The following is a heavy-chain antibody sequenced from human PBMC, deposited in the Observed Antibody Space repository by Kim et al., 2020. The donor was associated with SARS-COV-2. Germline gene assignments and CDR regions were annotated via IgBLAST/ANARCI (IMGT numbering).Heavy chain of an antibody. J-gene: IGHJ5*02. CDR3: ARELYTYGSNWFDP. Sequence: DSGKGGFTIARDTSKNTLCLQMSSVRAEETAVYYCARELYTYGSNWFDPWGQGTLVTVSS. D-gene: IGHD5-18*01. V-gene: IGHV3-30*15.